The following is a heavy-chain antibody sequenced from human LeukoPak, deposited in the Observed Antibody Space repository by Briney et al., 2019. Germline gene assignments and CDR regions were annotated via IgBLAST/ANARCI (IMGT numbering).Heavy chain of an antibody. Sequence: GGSLRLSCAASGFTFSSYGMHWVRQAPGKGLEWVAFIRYDGSNKYYADSVKGRFTISRENLKNTMYLQMNSLMTEVTAVSCCAKDITIFLFDYWSQGSLVSVSS. CDR2: IRYDGSNK. CDR1: GFTFSSYG. V-gene: IGHV3-30*02. CDR3: AKDITIFLFDY. D-gene: IGHD3-10*02. J-gene: IGHJ4*02.